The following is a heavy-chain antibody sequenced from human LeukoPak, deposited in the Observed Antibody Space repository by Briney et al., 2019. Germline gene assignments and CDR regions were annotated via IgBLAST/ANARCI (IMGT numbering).Heavy chain of an antibody. CDR2: IYHSGST. V-gene: IGHV4-30-2*01. J-gene: IGHJ4*02. D-gene: IGHD3-22*01. CDR1: GGSISSGGYY. CDR3: ARGSRWLLLSYFDY. Sequence: PSETLSLTCTVSGGSISSGGYYWSWIRQPPGKGLEWIGYIYHSGSTYYNPSLKSRVTISVDRSKNQFSLKLSSVTAADTAVYYCARGSRWLLLSYFDYWGQGTLVTVSS.